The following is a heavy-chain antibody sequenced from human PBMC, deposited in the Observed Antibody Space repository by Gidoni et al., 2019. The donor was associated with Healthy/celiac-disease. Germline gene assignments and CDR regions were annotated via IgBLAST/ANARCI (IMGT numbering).Heavy chain of an antibody. CDR2: IRSKANSYAT. CDR3: TRTSDYDFWSGARPRNYYYYMDV. Sequence: EVQLVESGGGLVQPGGSLKLSCAASGFTFSGSAMHWVRQASGKGLEWVGRIRSKANSYATAYAASVKGRFTISRDDSKNTAYLQMNSLKTEDTAVYYCTRTSDYDFWSGARPRNYYYYMDVWGKGTTVTVSS. CDR1: GFTFSGSA. V-gene: IGHV3-73*01. D-gene: IGHD3-3*01. J-gene: IGHJ6*03.